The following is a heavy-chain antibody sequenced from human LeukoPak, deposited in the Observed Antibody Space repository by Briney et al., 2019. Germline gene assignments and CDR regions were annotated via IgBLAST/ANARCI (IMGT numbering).Heavy chain of an antibody. CDR2: IRYDESDK. J-gene: IGHJ6*03. D-gene: IGHD5-18*01. V-gene: IGHV3-30*02. Sequence: PGGSLRLSCATSGFTFSHYGMHWVRQPPGRGLDWVAHIRYDESDKYYADSVKGRFTISRDNAKNSLYLQMNSLRAEDTAVYYCARDQVGYYDYYYYMDVWGKGTTVTISS. CDR1: GFTFSHYG. CDR3: ARDQVGYYDYYYYMDV.